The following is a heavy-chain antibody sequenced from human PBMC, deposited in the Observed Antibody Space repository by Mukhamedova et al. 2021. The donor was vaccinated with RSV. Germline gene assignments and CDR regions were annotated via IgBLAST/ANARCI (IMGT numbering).Heavy chain of an antibody. J-gene: IGHJ4*02. V-gene: IGHV3-30*02. D-gene: IGHD5-24*01. CDR3: ATGGYKSALDF. CDR2: MRSDESHK. Sequence: GRQAPDKGLEWLAFMRSDESHKFYADSVKGRFTISRDNSGNMLFLQMTSLRGDDTAVYYCATGGYKSALDFWGQGTLVTVSS.